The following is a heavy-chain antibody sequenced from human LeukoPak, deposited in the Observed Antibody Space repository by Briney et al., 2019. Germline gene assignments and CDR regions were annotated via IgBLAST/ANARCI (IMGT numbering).Heavy chain of an antibody. Sequence: PGGSLRLSCAASGFTFSSYAMSWVRQAPVKGLEWVSAISGSGGSTYYADSVKGRFTISRDNSKNTLYLQMNSLRAEDTAVYYCAKVSRGVTAADFDPWGQGTLITVSS. J-gene: IGHJ5*02. CDR3: AKVSRGVTAADFDP. V-gene: IGHV3-23*01. D-gene: IGHD6-13*01. CDR1: GFTFSSYA. CDR2: ISGSGGST.